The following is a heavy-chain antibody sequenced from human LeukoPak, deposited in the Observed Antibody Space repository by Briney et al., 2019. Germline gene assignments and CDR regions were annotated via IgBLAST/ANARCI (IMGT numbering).Heavy chain of an antibody. J-gene: IGHJ3*02. D-gene: IGHD3-10*01. CDR2: MNPNSGNT. CDR3: AKSNGYGLVDI. Sequence: ASVKVSCKASGYTFTSYDINWVRQATGQGLEWMGWMNPNSGNTGCAQKFQGRVTITRNTSISTAYMELNSLRAEDTAVYYCAKSNGYGLVDIWGQGTMVTVSS. V-gene: IGHV1-8*03. CDR1: GYTFTSYD.